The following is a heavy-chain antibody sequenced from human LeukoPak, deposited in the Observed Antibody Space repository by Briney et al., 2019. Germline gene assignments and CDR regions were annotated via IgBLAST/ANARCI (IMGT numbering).Heavy chain of an antibody. J-gene: IGHJ4*02. CDR3: AREGYCSSTSCYSDYLDY. CDR1: GFSFSSFS. V-gene: IGHV3-7*01. Sequence: GGSLRLSCAAPGFSFSSFSINWVRQAPGKGLEWVANIKQDGSEKYYVDSVKGRFTISRDNAKNSLYLQMNSLRAEDTAVYYCAREGYCSSTSCYSDYLDYWGQGTLVTVSS. CDR2: IKQDGSEK. D-gene: IGHD2-2*01.